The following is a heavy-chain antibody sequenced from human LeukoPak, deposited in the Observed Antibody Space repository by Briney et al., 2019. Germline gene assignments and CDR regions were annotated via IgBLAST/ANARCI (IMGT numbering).Heavy chain of an antibody. D-gene: IGHD2-8*01. CDR1: GGSISSYY. V-gene: IGHV4-59*01. J-gene: IGHJ5*02. CDR3: ARAFRMYALHNWFDP. CDR2: IYYSGST. Sequence: SETLSLTCTVSGGSISSYYWSWIRQPPGKGLEWIGYIYYSGSTNYNPSLKSRVTISVDTSKNQFSLKLSSVTPADTAVYYCARAFRMYALHNWFDPWGQGTLVTVSS.